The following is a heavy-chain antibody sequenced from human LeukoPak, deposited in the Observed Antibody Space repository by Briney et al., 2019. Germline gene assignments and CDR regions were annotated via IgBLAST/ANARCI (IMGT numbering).Heavy chain of an antibody. V-gene: IGHV3-48*04. J-gene: IGHJ4*02. D-gene: IGHD4-17*01. CDR3: VRDHLYGFDY. CDR2: TSRSSWAI. CDR1: GFTFSPYS. Sequence: SGGSLTLSCAASGFTFSPYSMNWVRQAPGKGLEWISYTSRSSWAIFYADSVKGRFTISGDNAKSSLYLQMNGLRAEDTAVYYCVRDHLYGFDYWGQGTLVTVSS.